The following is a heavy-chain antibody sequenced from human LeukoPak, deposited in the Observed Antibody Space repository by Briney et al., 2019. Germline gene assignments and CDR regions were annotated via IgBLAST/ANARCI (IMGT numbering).Heavy chain of an antibody. D-gene: IGHD3-9*01. CDR1: GFTFSSLW. V-gene: IGHV3-7*01. J-gene: IGHJ1*01. Sequence: PGGSLRLSCVASGFTFSSLWMSWVRQTPGKRLEWVGNIKQDGSEENYVDSVKGRFTISRDNAENSVYLQMNSLRAEDTAVYYCTRDLNGRDYDTLLWGQGTQVTVS. CDR2: IKQDGSEE. CDR3: TRDLNGRDYDTLL.